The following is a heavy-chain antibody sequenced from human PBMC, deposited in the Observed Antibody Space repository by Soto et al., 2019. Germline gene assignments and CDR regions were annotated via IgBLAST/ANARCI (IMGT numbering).Heavy chain of an antibody. CDR1: GYSFTSYW. D-gene: IGHD6-13*01. Sequence: ESLKISCKGSGYSFTSYWIGWVRQMPGKGLEWMGIIYPGDSDTRYSPSSQGQVTISADKSISTAYLQWSSLKASDTAMYYCARQVAAAGRGHYYYGMDVWGQGTTVTVSS. V-gene: IGHV5-51*01. CDR3: ARQVAAAGRGHYYYGMDV. CDR2: IYPGDSDT. J-gene: IGHJ6*02.